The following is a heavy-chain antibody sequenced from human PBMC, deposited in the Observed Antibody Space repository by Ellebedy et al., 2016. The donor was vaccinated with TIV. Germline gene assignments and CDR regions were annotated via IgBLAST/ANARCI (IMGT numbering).Heavy chain of an antibody. CDR1: GFTFSSYG. CDR3: AKDFRPYSGGYLNYFDY. CDR2: IRYDGSNK. Sequence: GESLKISCAASGFTFSSYGMHWVRQAPGKGLEWVAFIRYDGSNKYYADSVKGRFTISRDNSKNTLYLQMNSLRAEDTAVYYCAKDFRPYSGGYLNYFDYWGQGTLVTVSS. V-gene: IGHV3-30*02. D-gene: IGHD1-26*01. J-gene: IGHJ4*02.